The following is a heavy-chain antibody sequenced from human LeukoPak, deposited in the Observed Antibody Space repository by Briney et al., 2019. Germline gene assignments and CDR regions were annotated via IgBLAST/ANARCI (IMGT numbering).Heavy chain of an antibody. Sequence: GRSLRLSCAASGFTFSSYGMHWVRQAPGKGLEWVAVIWYDGSNKYYADSVKGRFTISRDNSKNTLCLQMNSLRAEDTAVYYCARDRYGDYGMDVWGQGTTVTVSS. CDR1: GFTFSSYG. CDR3: ARDRYGDYGMDV. V-gene: IGHV3-33*01. J-gene: IGHJ6*02. CDR2: IWYDGSNK. D-gene: IGHD4-17*01.